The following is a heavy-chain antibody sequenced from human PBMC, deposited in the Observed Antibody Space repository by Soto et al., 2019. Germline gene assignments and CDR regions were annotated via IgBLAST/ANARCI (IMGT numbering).Heavy chain of an antibody. V-gene: IGHV3-7*01. CDR1: GFTFSNFW. CDR2: IKGDGSEK. J-gene: IGHJ4*02. Sequence: EVRLVESGGGLVQPGGSLRLSCVGSGFTFSNFWMSWVRQAPGKGLEWVANIKGDGSEKRYADSVKGRLTISRDNAKNSVSLQMNSLRVEDTSVYYCARAGYCGPGCYYYFDYWGQGTLVTVSS. D-gene: IGHD2-21*02. CDR3: ARAGYCGPGCYYYFDY.